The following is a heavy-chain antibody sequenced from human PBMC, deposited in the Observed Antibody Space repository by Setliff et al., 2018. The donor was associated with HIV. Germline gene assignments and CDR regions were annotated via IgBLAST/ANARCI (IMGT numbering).Heavy chain of an antibody. CDR1: GFTFSSYA. CDR2: ISADGLIT. Sequence: GGSLRLSCAAYGFTFSSYAVTWVRQAPGKGLEWVSVISADGLITFYADSVKGRFTISRDNSKDTLYLQMNSLRAEDTALYYCAKVRWTANYYFDCWGQGTLVTVSS. J-gene: IGHJ4*02. CDR3: AKVRWTANYYFDC. V-gene: IGHV3-23*01. D-gene: IGHD1-7*01.